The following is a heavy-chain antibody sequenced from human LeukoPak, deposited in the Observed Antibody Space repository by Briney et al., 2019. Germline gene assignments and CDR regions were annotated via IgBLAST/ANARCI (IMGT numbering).Heavy chain of an antibody. CDR3: ARVSPGGNSDY. D-gene: IGHD4-23*01. Sequence: SETLSLTCTVSGASISSYYWSWIRQPAGKGLEWIGRIYSSGSTNYNPSLKSRVTMSVDMSRNQFSLKLSSVTAADTAVYYCARVSPGGNSDYLGQGTLVTVSS. V-gene: IGHV4-4*07. J-gene: IGHJ4*02. CDR1: GASISSYY. CDR2: IYSSGST.